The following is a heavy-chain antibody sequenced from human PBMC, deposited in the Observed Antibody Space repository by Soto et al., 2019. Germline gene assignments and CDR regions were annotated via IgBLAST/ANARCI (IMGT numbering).Heavy chain of an antibody. Sequence: EVQLLESGGGLVQPGASLRLSCTASGFTFSSYAMGWVRQAPGKGLEWVSSISNSGSYIYYPDSVRGRFTVSRDNSKSTLYLQMNSLRADDTALYYCARDIRSSSGVGSYGRFDPWGQGTLVTVSS. V-gene: IGHV3-23*01. CDR3: ARDIRSSSGVGSYGRFDP. CDR2: ISNSGSYI. D-gene: IGHD1-26*01. CDR1: GFTFSSYA. J-gene: IGHJ5*02.